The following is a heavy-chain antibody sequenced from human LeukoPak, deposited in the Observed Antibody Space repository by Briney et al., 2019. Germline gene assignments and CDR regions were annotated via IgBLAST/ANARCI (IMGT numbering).Heavy chain of an antibody. V-gene: IGHV4-34*01. CDR1: GGSFSGYY. CDR3: AKSLYCGDDCF. CDR2: INDTGTT. J-gene: IGHJ3*01. D-gene: IGHD2-21*02. Sequence: SETLSLTCAVYGGSFSGYYWSWIRQTPGKGLEWIGEINDTGTTKYNPSLKSRVSISVDTSKNQFSLKLSSVTAADTAIYYCAKSLYCGDDCFWGPGTMVTVSS.